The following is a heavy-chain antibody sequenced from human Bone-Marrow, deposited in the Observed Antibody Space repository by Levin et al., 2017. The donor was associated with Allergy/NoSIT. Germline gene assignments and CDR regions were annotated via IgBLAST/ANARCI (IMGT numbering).Heavy chain of an antibody. V-gene: IGHV4-34*01. Sequence: SQTLSLPCSVPGESFRGYYWSWIRQPPGKGLEWIGEINHVGNTNYNPSLKSRVSMSVDTSKNEVSLQLTSVTAADTAMYYCARPLIPAARRVGWDYWVQGTLVTVSS. D-gene: IGHD2-2*01. CDR1: GESFRGYY. CDR3: ARPLIPAARRVGWDY. CDR2: INHVGNT. J-gene: IGHJ4*02.